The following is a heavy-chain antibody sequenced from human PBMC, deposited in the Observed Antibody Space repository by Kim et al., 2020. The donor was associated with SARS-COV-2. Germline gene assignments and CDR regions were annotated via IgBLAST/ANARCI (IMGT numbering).Heavy chain of an antibody. CDR3: ARLNYYDSSGYYEFDY. V-gene: IGHV4-39*01. J-gene: IGHJ4*02. D-gene: IGHD3-22*01. Sequence: PKSRVTISVDTSKNQFSLKLSSVTAADTAVYYCARLNYYDSSGYYEFDYWGQRTLVTVSS.